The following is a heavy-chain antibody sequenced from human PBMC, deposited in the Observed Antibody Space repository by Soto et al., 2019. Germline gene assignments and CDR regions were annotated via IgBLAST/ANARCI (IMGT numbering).Heavy chain of an antibody. D-gene: IGHD2-15*01. V-gene: IGHV4-34*01. CDR3: ARGVYCSGGSCQYYYSMDV. CDR1: GGSFSAYY. CDR2: INHSGST. Sequence: QVQLQQWGAGLLKPSETLSLTCAVYGGSFSAYYWSWIRQPPGKGLEWIGEINHSGSTNYNPSLKSRVTISVDTSKNQFSLKLNSVTAADTALYYCARGVYCSGGSCQYYYSMDVWGKGTTVTVSS. J-gene: IGHJ6*03.